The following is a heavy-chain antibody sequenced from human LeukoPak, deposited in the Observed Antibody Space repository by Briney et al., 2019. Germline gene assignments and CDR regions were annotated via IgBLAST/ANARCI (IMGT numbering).Heavy chain of an antibody. J-gene: IGHJ4*02. D-gene: IGHD6-6*01. V-gene: IGHV3-7*01. CDR1: GFTFSNYW. CDR2: IKQDGSVK. CDR3: ARVGYSSSSTDY. Sequence: GGSLTLSCAASGFTFSNYWMSWVRQAPGKGLEWVGNIKQDGSVKYYMDSVKGRFSISRDNAKNSLFLQANSLRAEDTAIYYCARVGYSSSSTDYWGQGTLVTVSS.